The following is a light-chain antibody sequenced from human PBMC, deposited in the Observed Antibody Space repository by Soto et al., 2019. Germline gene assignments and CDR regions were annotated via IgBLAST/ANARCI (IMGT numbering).Light chain of an antibody. CDR1: QNIVNW. CDR3: QQYDSHPMYT. V-gene: IGKV1-5*03. CDR2: MTS. Sequence: DIQMTQSPSTLSASVGDRVTITCRARQNIVNWLAWYQQKPGKAPNLLIYMTSTLQRGVPSRFSGSGSGTEFTLTISSLQPDDFATYYCQQYDSHPMYTFGQGTK. J-gene: IGKJ2*01.